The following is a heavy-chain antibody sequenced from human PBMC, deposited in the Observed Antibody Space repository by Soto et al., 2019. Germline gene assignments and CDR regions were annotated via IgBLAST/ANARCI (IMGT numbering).Heavy chain of an antibody. V-gene: IGHV3-74*01. CDR3: ATVATHSYNWVDT. CDR1: GFTFSTYW. CDR2: INADGTTT. D-gene: IGHD3-3*02. Sequence: EVHLVESGGGLVQPGGSLRLSCAASGFTFSTYWMHWVRQAPGKGLVWVSRINADGTTTTYADSGQGRFTISRDNAKNTLYLQMNSLRAEDTAVYFCATVATHSYNWVDTWGQGTLVTISS. J-gene: IGHJ5*02.